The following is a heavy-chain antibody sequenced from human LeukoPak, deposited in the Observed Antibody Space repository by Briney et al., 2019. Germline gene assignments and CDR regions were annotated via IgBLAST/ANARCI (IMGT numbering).Heavy chain of an antibody. CDR2: IKSKTDGGTT. CDR1: GFTFSNAW. V-gene: IGHV3-15*01. Sequence: GGSLRLSCAASGFTFSNAWMSWVRQAPGKGPEWVGRIKSKTDGGTTDYAAPVKGRFTISRDDSKNTLYLQMNSLKTEDTAVYYCTTARLAVADNFDYWGQGTLVTVSS. D-gene: IGHD6-19*01. J-gene: IGHJ4*02. CDR3: TTARLAVADNFDY.